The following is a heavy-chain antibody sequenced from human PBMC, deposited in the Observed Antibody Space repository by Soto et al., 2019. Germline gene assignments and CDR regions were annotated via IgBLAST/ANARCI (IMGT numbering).Heavy chain of an antibody. V-gene: IGHV1-69*02. CDR3: ARGPYGMDV. CDR1: GVTYSSYT. CDR2: IIPILGIT. J-gene: IGHJ6*02. Sequence: GASVKVTWKASGVTYSSYTISWVRQAPGQGLEWMGRIIPILGITNYAQKFQGRVTITADKSTSTAYMELSSLRSEDTAVYYCARGPYGMDVWGQGTTVTVFS.